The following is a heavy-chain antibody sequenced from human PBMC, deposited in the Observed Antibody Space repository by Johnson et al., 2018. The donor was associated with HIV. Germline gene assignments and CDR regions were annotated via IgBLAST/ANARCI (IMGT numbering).Heavy chain of an antibody. CDR2: ISYDGNNK. D-gene: IGHD4-11*01. CDR3: ARSYSTSWNASDI. Sequence: VQLVESGGGVVQPGRSLRLSCAASGFTFRSHAMHWVRQAPGKGLEWVAVISYDGNNKFQADSVKGRFTISRDNSKNTLYLQMNSLRAEDTAVYYCARSYSTSWNASDIWGQGTMVTVSS. J-gene: IGHJ3*02. V-gene: IGHV3-30-3*01. CDR1: GFTFRSHA.